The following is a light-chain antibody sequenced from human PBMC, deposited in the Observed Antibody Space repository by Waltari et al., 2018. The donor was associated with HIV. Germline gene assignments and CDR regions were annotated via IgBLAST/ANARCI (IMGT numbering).Light chain of an antibody. CDR3: SSYTTTNTII. CDR2: DVF. Sequence: QSALTQPASVSGSPGQSITISSTGTSSDLAAYEYVAWYRQHPDKAPQLLIYDVFYRPSGVSHRFSGSKSGNTASLTISGLQAEDEAVYSCSSYTTTNTIIFGGGTKLTVL. J-gene: IGLJ2*01. V-gene: IGLV2-14*03. CDR1: SSDLAAYEY.